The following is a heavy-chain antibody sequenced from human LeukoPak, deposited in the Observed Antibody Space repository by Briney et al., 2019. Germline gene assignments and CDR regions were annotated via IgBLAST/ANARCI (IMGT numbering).Heavy chain of an antibody. D-gene: IGHD1-26*01. CDR1: GFTVSSNY. Sequence: GGSLRLSCVASGFTVSSNYISWVRQAPGTGLKWLSVIYASGSSYYDDSVKGRFSVSRDNSKNTVYLQMNTLRVEDTGVYYCAREVGSWGQGTLVTVSS. CDR3: AREVGS. J-gene: IGHJ5*02. CDR2: IYASGSS. V-gene: IGHV3-66*01.